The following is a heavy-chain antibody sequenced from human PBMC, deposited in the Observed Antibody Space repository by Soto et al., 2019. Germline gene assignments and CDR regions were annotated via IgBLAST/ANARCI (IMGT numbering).Heavy chain of an antibody. V-gene: IGHV4-31*03. CDR3: ARDRYYGGNSGNWFDP. J-gene: IGHJ5*02. D-gene: IGHD4-17*01. CDR2: IYYSGST. CDR1: GGSISSGGYY. Sequence: TLCRTCPVSGGSISSGGYYGSWIREHPGKGLEWSGYIYYSGSTYYNPSLKSRVTISVDPSKNQFSLKRSSVTAADTAVYYCARDRYYGGNSGNWFDPWGQGTLVTVYS.